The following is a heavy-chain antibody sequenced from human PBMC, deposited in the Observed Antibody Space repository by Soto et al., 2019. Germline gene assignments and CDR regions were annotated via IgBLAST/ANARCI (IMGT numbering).Heavy chain of an antibody. CDR2: IDPSDSYT. CDR1: GYSFTSYW. V-gene: IGHV5-10-1*01. J-gene: IGHJ5*02. CDR3: ARVIPVGATTWTGHSYNCFDP. D-gene: IGHD5-12*01. Sequence: PGESLKISCKGSGYSFTSYWISWVRQMPGKGLEWMGRIDPSDSYTNYSPSFQGHVTISADKSISTAYLQWSSLKASDTAMYYCARVIPVGATTWTGHSYNCFDPWGQGTLVTVSS.